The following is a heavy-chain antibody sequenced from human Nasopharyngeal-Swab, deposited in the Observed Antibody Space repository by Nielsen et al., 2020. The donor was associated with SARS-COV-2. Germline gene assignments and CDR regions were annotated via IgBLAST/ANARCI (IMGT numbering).Heavy chain of an antibody. D-gene: IGHD3-10*01. J-gene: IGHJ4*02. CDR2: IYSGGST. CDR3: AAELNSLWFGELLYFDY. Sequence: GGSLRLSCAASGFTVSSNYMSWVRQAPGKGLEWVSVIYSGGSTYYADSVKGRFTISRDNSKNTLYLQMDSLRAEDTAVYYCAAELNSLWFGELLYFDYWGQGTLVTVSS. CDR1: GFTVSSNY. V-gene: IGHV3-53*01.